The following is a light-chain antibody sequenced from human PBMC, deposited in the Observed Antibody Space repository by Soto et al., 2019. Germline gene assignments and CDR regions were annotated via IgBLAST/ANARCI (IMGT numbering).Light chain of an antibody. CDR2: DAS. CDR1: QGISSA. J-gene: IGKJ3*01. CDR3: QQFNNYLFT. Sequence: AIQLTQSPSFLSASVGDRVTITCRASQGISSALAWYQQKPGKAPKLLIYDASCLESGVPSRFSGSGSGTDFTLTISSLQPEDFATYYCQQFNNYLFTFGPGTKVDIK. V-gene: IGKV1D-13*01.